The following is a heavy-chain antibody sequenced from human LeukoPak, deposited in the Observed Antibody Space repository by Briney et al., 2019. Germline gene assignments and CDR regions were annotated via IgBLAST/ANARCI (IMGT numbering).Heavy chain of an antibody. CDR1: GGSISSSSYY. V-gene: IGHV4-61*05. CDR2: IFYSGST. D-gene: IGHD5-12*01. Sequence: SETLSLTCTVSGGSISSSSYYWGWIRQPPGKGLEWIGYIFYSGSTNYNPSLRSPVTRAVSTSKNQFSLKLSAVTAADTAVYYCARAGIVAGDWEKFDFWGQGALVTVSS. J-gene: IGHJ4*02. CDR3: ARAGIVAGDWEKFDF.